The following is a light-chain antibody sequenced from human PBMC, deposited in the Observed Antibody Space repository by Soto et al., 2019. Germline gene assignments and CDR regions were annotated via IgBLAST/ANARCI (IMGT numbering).Light chain of an antibody. CDR2: DAS. V-gene: IGKV3-11*01. Sequence: EIVLTQSPATLSLSPGERATLSCRARQNVNSYLAWYQQKPGQAPRLLIYDASNRATGIPARFSGSGSGTDFTLTISSLEPEDFAVYYCQQRLEWPPITFGPGTKVDIK. CDR1: QNVNSY. CDR3: QQRLEWPPIT. J-gene: IGKJ3*01.